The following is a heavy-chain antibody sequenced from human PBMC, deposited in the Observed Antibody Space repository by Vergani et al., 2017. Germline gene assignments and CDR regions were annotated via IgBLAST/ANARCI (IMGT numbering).Heavy chain of an antibody. J-gene: IGHJ1*01. D-gene: IGHD4-17*01. CDR1: GFSLSRLW. CDR2: ISPDGSAT. CDR3: ARNDYGREYFQH. V-gene: IGHV3-7*01. Sequence: EVQLVESGGGLVQPGGSLRLSCAASGFSLSRLWMSWVRQAPEKGLEWVAHISPDGSATSYVDSVKGRFTISRDNTKNSLYLQMNSLRAEDTAVYYCARNDYGREYFQHWGQGTLVTVSS.